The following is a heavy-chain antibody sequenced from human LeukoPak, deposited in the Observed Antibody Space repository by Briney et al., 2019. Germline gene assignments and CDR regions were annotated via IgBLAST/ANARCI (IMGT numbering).Heavy chain of an antibody. CDR3: ARPYYDSSAPPYDY. V-gene: IGHV1-18*01. CDR1: GYTFTSYG. CDR2: ISAYNGNT. Sequence: ASVKVSCKASGYTFTSYGISWVRQAPGQGLERMGWISAYNGNTNYAQKLQGRVTMTTDTSTSTAYMELRSLRSDDTAVYYCARPYYDSSAPPYDYWGQGTLVTVSS. J-gene: IGHJ4*02. D-gene: IGHD3-22*01.